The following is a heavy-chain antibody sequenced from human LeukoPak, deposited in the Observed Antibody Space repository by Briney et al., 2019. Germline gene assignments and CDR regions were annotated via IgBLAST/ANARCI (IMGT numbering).Heavy chain of an antibody. V-gene: IGHV1-2*02. D-gene: IGHD2-15*01. CDR2: INPNSGGT. CDR1: GCTFSSYA. CDR3: ASAVVAAADY. Sequence: ASVKVSCKASGCTFSSYAISWVRQAPGQGLEWMGWINPNSGGTNYAQKFQGRVTMTRDTSISTAYMELSRLRSDDTAVYYCASAVVAAADYWGQGTLVTVPS. J-gene: IGHJ4*02.